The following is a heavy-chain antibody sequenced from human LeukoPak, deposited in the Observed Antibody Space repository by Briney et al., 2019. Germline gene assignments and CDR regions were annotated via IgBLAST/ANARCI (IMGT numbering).Heavy chain of an antibody. Sequence: SETLSLTCTVSGGSISSYYWSWIRQPPGKGLEWIGYIYYSGSTNYNPSLKSRVTISVDTSKNQFSLKLSSVTAAGTAVYYCARVQTPYNWTYSYWFDPWGQGTLVTVSS. CDR2: IYYSGST. CDR3: ARVQTPYNWTYSYWFDP. D-gene: IGHD1-7*01. J-gene: IGHJ5*02. V-gene: IGHV4-59*01. CDR1: GGSISSYY.